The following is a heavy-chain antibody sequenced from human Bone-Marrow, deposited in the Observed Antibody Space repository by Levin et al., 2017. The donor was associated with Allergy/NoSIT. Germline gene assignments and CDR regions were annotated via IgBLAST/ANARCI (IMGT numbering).Heavy chain of an antibody. CDR1: GFTFNAYA. CDR2: MSGTTGSH. J-gene: IGHJ6*02. V-gene: IGHV3-23*01. D-gene: IGHD2/OR15-2a*01. CDR3: AKGTTVYFYYNGMDA. Sequence: GGSLRLSCVASGFTFNAYAMNWVRRAPGKGLEWVSAMSGTTGSHYYADSVKGRFAISRDSSKNTLFLQMDSLRVEDTATYYCAKGTTVYFYYNGMDAWGQGTTVTVFS.